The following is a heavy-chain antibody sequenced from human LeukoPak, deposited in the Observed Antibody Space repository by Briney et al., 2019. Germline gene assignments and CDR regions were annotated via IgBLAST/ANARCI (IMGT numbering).Heavy chain of an antibody. Sequence: GGSLRLSCAASGFTSSSYAMTWVRQAPGKGLEWVSGIGASGTYYADSVKGRFTISRDNSKNTLYLQMGSLRAEDMAVYYCARGQVGAINDAFDIWGQGTMVTVSS. CDR3: ARGQVGAINDAFDI. V-gene: IGHV3-23*01. CDR1: GFTSSSYA. D-gene: IGHD1-26*01. CDR2: IGASGT. J-gene: IGHJ3*02.